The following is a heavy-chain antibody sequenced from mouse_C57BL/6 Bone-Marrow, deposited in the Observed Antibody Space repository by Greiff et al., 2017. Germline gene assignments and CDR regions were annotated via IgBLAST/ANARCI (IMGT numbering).Heavy chain of an antibody. CDR3: ASPDYDDGAWFAY. Sequence: VQLKESGPGLVQPSQSLSITCTVSGFSLTSYGVHWVRQSPGKGLEWLGVIWRGGSTDYNAAFMSRLSITKDNSKSQVFFKMNSLQADDTAIYYWASPDYDDGAWFAYWGQGTLVTVSA. CDR2: IWRGGST. V-gene: IGHV2-5*01. CDR1: GFSLTSYG. D-gene: IGHD2-4*01. J-gene: IGHJ3*01.